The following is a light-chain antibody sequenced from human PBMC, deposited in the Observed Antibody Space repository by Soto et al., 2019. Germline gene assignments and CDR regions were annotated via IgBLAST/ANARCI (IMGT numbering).Light chain of an antibody. CDR1: QSVRSIF. J-gene: IGKJ5*01. CDR2: AAS. CDR3: QEYDSLS. Sequence: VLTQSTGTLSLSPVSRATLSCRASQSVRSIFLAWYQQKLGQAPRLLIYAASTRATGIPDRFTGRGSGTDFTLSISRLEPEDFGFYYCQEYDSLSFGQGTRLEIK. V-gene: IGKV3-20*01.